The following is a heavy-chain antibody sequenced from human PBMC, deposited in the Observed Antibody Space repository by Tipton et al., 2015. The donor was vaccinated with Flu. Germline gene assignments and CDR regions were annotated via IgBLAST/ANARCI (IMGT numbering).Heavy chain of an antibody. Sequence: TLSLTCAVYGGSFSGYYWSWIRQPPGKGLEWIGEINHSGSTNYNPPLKSRVTISVDTSKNQFSLKLSSVTAADTAVYYCARARIAARPLSYYYYYYGMAVWGQGTTVTVSS. CDR3: ARARIAARPLSYYYYYYGMAV. D-gene: IGHD6-6*01. J-gene: IGHJ6*02. CDR1: GGSFSGYY. CDR2: INHSGST. V-gene: IGHV4-34*01.